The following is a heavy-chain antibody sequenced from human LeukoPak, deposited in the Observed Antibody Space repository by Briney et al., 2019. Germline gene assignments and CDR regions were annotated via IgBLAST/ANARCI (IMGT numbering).Heavy chain of an antibody. CDR2: LSSTRTTI. CDR3: ARDYSYAEY. D-gene: IGHD5-18*01. Sequence: GGSLRLSCAASGFTFSSYSMNGGRGAPGKGLVVVSYLSSTRTTIPSADSVTPRFTISRDNAKNSLYLQMNSLRAEDTAVYYCARDYSYAEYWGQGTLFTVSS. CDR1: GFTFSSYS. V-gene: IGHV3-48*01. J-gene: IGHJ4*02.